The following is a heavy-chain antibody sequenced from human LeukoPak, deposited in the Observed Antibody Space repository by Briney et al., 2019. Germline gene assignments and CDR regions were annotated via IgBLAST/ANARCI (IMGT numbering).Heavy chain of an antibody. Sequence: GRSLRLSCAASGFTFSSYGMHWVRQAPGKGLEWVAVIWYDGSNKYYADSVKGRFTISRDNSKNTLYLQMNSLRAEDTAVYYCSGGSGGNFDYWGQGTLVTVSS. J-gene: IGHJ4*02. CDR2: IWYDGSNK. D-gene: IGHD2-15*01. CDR1: GFTFSSYG. V-gene: IGHV3-33*01. CDR3: SGGSGGNFDY.